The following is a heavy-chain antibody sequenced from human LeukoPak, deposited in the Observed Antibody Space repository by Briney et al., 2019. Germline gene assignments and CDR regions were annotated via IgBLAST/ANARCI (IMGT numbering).Heavy chain of an antibody. V-gene: IGHV3-74*01. CDR2: INSDGSST. Sequence: GGSLRLSCAASGFTFSSYWMHWVRQAPGKGLVWVSHINSDGSSTRYADSVEGRFTISRDNAKNTLYLQMNSLRAEDTAVYYCASQGYYYDSSGLAFDYWGQGTLVTVSS. CDR3: ASQGYYYDSSGLAFDY. J-gene: IGHJ4*02. CDR1: GFTFSSYW. D-gene: IGHD3-22*01.